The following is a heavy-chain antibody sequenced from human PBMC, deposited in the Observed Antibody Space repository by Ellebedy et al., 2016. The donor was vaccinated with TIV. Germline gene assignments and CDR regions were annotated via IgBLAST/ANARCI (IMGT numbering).Heavy chain of an antibody. CDR2: IYYSGST. J-gene: IGHJ5*02. Sequence: SETLSLTXTVPGGSISSYYWSWIRQPPGKGLEWIGYIYYSGSTNYNPSLKSRVTISVDTSKNQFSLKLSSVTAADTAVYYCAREDSSGGINWFDPWGQGTLVTVSS. D-gene: IGHD3-22*01. CDR3: AREDSSGGINWFDP. CDR1: GGSISSYY. V-gene: IGHV4-59*08.